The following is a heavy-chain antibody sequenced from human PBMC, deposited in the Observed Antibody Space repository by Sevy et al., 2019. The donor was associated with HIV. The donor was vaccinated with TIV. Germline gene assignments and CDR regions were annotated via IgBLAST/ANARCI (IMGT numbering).Heavy chain of an antibody. CDR1: GFTFSSYA. V-gene: IGHV3-23*01. CDR3: AKGLAVAGYYFDY. J-gene: IGHJ4*02. D-gene: IGHD6-19*01. Sequence: QLGGPLRLSCAASGFTFSSYAMSWVRQAPGKGLEWVSAISGSGGSTYYADSIKGRFTISRDNSKNTLYLQMNSLRAEDTAVYYCAKGLAVAGYYFDYWGQGTLVTVSS. CDR2: ISGSGGST.